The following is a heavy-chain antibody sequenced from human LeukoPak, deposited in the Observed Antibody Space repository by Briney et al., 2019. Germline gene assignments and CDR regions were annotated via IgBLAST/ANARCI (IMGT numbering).Heavy chain of an antibody. Sequence: SETLSLTCAVAGGSISSSNWWSWVRQPPGKGLEWIGEIYHSGSTNYNPSLKSRVTISVDKSKNQFSLKLSSVTAADTAVYYCARQTGSGLFILPGGQGTLVTVSS. CDR2: IYHSGST. V-gene: IGHV4-4*02. J-gene: IGHJ4*02. CDR3: ARQTGSGLFILP. D-gene: IGHD3/OR15-3a*01. CDR1: GGSISSSNW.